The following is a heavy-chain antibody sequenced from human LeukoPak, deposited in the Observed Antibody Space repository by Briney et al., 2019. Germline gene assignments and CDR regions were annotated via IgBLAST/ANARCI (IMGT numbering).Heavy chain of an antibody. V-gene: IGHV4-59*01. CDR3: ARDLGTTGIDY. Sequence: SETLSLTCTVSGGSISSYYWSWIRQPPGKGLEWIGYIYYSGSTNYNPSLKSRVTISVDTSKNQFSLKLSSVTAADTAVYYCARDLGTTGIDYWGQGTLVTVSS. CDR2: IYYSGST. CDR1: GGSISSYY. D-gene: IGHD1-1*01. J-gene: IGHJ4*02.